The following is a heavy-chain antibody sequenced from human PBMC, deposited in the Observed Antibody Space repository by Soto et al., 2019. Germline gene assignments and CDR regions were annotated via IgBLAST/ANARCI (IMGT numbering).Heavy chain of an antibody. CDR1: GFSLSTSGVG. Sequence: SGPTLVNPTQTLTLTCTFSGFSLSTSGVGVGWIRQPPGKALEWLALIYWDDDKRYSPSLKSRLTITKDTSKNQVVLTMTNMDPVDTATYYCAHSGGFTMVPWGGYYFDYWGQGTLVTVSS. CDR3: AHSGGFTMVPWGGYYFDY. V-gene: IGHV2-5*02. D-gene: IGHD3-10*01. CDR2: IYWDDDK. J-gene: IGHJ4*02.